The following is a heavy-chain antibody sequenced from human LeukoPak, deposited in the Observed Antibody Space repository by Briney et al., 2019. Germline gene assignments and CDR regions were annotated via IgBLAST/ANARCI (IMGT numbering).Heavy chain of an antibody. Sequence: SQTLSLTCTVSGGSISSGGYYWSWIRQHPGKGLEWIGYIYDSENTHYISSLKSRVTISVDTSKNQFSLKLSSVTAADTAAYYCARGATVEYFDHWGQGTLVTVSS. CDR1: GGSISSGGYY. V-gene: IGHV4-31*03. J-gene: IGHJ4*02. D-gene: IGHD1-26*01. CDR2: IYDSENT. CDR3: ARGATVEYFDH.